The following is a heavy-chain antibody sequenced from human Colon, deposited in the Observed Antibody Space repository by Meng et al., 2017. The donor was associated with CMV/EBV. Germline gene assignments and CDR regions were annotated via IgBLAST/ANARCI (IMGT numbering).Heavy chain of an antibody. J-gene: IGHJ4*02. CDR2: ISGSGTST. CDR1: GFSFSTYA. D-gene: IGHD3-10*01. Sequence: GGSLRLSCAASGFSFSTYAMSWVRQAPGKGLEWVSAISGSGTSTYYADSVTGRFTISRDNSKNTLYLQMKTLRAEDTAIYYCAKDNGYGGSYFDYWGQGTLVTVS. CDR3: AKDNGYGGSYFDY. V-gene: IGHV3-23*01.